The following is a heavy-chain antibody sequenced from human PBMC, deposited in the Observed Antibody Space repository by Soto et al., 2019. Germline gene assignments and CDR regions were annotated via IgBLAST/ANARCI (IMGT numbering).Heavy chain of an antibody. J-gene: IGHJ5*02. Sequence: ASVKVSCKASGYTFTGYYMHWVRQAPGQGLEWMGWINAYSGNTNYAQKLQGRVTMTTDTSTSTAYMELRSLRSDDTAVYYCARVAWGFDPWGQGTLVTVSS. D-gene: IGHD1-26*01. V-gene: IGHV1-18*04. CDR2: INAYSGNT. CDR3: ARVAWGFDP. CDR1: GYTFTGYY.